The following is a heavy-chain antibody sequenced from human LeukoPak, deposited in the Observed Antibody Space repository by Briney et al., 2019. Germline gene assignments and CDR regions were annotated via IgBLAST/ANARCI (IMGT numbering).Heavy chain of an antibody. V-gene: IGHV4-59*08. J-gene: IGHJ4*02. CDR1: GGSIISYY. CDR3: ARLGYCSGGSCAQFDY. CDR2: IFYNGGT. Sequence: PSETLSFTCTVSGGSIISYYWSWIRRPPGKGLEWIGYIFYNGGTSYNPSLKSRVTISVDTSKNQFSLKLSSVTAADTAVYYCARLGYCSGGSCAQFDYWGQGTLVTVSS. D-gene: IGHD2-15*01.